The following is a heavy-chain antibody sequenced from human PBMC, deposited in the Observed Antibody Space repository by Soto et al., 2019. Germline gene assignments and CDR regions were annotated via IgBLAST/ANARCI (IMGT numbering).Heavy chain of an antibody. Sequence: ASVKVSCKASGYIFTAYSMHWVRQAPGQGLEWMGVVNPSGGSTNYAQKFQGRVTMTRDTSTSTVYMELSSLRSEDTAVYYCARSLYDILTGYSNWFDPWGQGTLVTVS. J-gene: IGHJ5*02. CDR1: GYIFTAYS. V-gene: IGHV1-46*01. CDR2: VNPSGGST. CDR3: ARSLYDILTGYSNWFDP. D-gene: IGHD3-9*01.